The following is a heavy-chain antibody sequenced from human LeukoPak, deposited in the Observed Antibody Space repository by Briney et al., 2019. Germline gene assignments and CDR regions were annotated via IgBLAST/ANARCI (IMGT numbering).Heavy chain of an antibody. V-gene: IGHV4-61*02. CDR2: IYTSGST. CDR3: AREECSSTSCYPSDY. CDR1: GGSIRSGSYY. Sequence: PSETLSLTCTVPGGSIRSGSYYWSWIRQPAGKGLEWLGRIYTSGSTNYNPSLKSRVTISVDTSKNQFSLKLSSVTAADTAVYYCAREECSSTSCYPSDYWGQGTLVTVSS. D-gene: IGHD2-2*01. J-gene: IGHJ4*02.